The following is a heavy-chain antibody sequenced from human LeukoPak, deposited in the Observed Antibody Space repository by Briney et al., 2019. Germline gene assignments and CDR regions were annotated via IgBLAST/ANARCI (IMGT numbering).Heavy chain of an antibody. CDR2: ISYDGRQN. J-gene: IGHJ4*02. CDR1: GFTFRTYG. D-gene: IGHD3-10*01. V-gene: IGHV3-30*19. CDR3: ARLPGVRGVDRGFDY. Sequence: PGGSLRLSCEASGFTFRTYGMHWVRQAPGKGLEWVAVISYDGRQNYYADSVKGRFTISRDNSKNTLYLQMNSLRDEDSAAYYCARLPGVRGVDRGFDYWGQGTLVTVSS.